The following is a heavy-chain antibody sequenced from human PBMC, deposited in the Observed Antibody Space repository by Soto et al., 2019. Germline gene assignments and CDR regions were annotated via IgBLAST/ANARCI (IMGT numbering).Heavy chain of an antibody. CDR1: GFTFSNAW. CDR3: TTDIDFWNRPFDAFDI. CDR2: IKSKTDGGTT. Sequence: GGSLRLSCAASGFTFSNAWMSWVRQAPGKGREWVGRIKSKTDGGTTDYAAPVKGRFTISRDDSKNTLYLQMNSLETEDTAVYYCTTDIDFWNRPFDAFDIWGQGTMVTVSS. D-gene: IGHD3-3*01. V-gene: IGHV3-15*01. J-gene: IGHJ3*02.